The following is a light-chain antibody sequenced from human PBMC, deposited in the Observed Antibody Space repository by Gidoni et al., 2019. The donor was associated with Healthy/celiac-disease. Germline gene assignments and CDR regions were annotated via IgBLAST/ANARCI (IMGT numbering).Light chain of an antibody. Sequence: QPALTQPAPVPGPPGPSITIPCTEPSPDAGGYNYVSWYHQHPGKAPKLMIYDVSNRPSGVSNRFSGSKSGNTASLTICGLQAEDEADYYCSAYTSSSTPYVFGTGTKVTVL. CDR3: SAYTSSSTPYV. CDR2: DVS. V-gene: IGLV2-14*01. J-gene: IGLJ1*01. CDR1: SPDAGGYNY.